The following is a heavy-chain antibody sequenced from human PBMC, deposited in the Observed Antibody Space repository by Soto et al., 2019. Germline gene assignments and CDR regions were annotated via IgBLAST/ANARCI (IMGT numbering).Heavy chain of an antibody. V-gene: IGHV4-30-4*08. CDR2: IYEGGRT. J-gene: IGHJ4*02. Sequence: SETLSLTCTVSGGSVSSADWNWSWIRQTPGKGLEWIGHIYEGGRTYSNPSLMSRATISLDTSKNLFSLNLKSVAAADTAVYYCTRGPSGDKVDFWGQGLLVTVS. D-gene: IGHD7-27*01. CDR1: GGSVSSADWN. CDR3: TRGPSGDKVDF.